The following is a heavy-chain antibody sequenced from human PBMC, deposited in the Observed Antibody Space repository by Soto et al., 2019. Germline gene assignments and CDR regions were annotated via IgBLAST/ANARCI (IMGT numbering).Heavy chain of an antibody. D-gene: IGHD2-2*01. Sequence: QEQLQESGPGLVRPSETLSLTCTVSGGSVITEIYYWSWIRQSPGKGLEWIGYIHHSGSTNYNPSFQSRLTISIDTSRNQFSLKLSPVTAADTAIYYCAKEAVPAAQLDFWGPGILVTVSS. CDR2: IHHSGST. J-gene: IGHJ4*02. CDR1: GGSVITEIYY. V-gene: IGHV4-61*01. CDR3: AKEAVPAAQLDF.